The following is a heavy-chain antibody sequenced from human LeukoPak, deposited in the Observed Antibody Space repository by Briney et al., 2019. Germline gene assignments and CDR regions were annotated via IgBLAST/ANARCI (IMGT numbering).Heavy chain of an antibody. V-gene: IGHV3-53*01. CDR1: GFTVNNNY. J-gene: IGHJ3*02. D-gene: IGHD5-24*01. Sequence: GGSLRLSCAASGFTVNNNYMIWVRQAPGKGLEWVSLIYSGGTTYYADSVKGRFTISRDNSKNTLYLQMNSLRAEDTAVYYCARARRDGNTGLAFDIWGQGTMVTVSS. CDR3: ARARRDGNTGLAFDI. CDR2: IYSGGTT.